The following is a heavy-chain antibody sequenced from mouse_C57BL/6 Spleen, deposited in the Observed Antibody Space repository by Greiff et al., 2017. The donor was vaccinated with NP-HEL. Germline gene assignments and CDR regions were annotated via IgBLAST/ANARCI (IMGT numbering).Heavy chain of an antibody. CDR3: ARVDDYDLYYFDY. CDR1: GYTFTSYW. CDR2: IHPNSGST. J-gene: IGHJ2*01. D-gene: IGHD2-4*01. V-gene: IGHV1-64*01. Sequence: VQLQQPGAELVKPGASVKLSCKASGYTFTSYWMHWVKQRPGQGLEWIGMIHPNSGSTNYNEKFKSKATLTVDKSSSTAYMQLSSLTSEDSAVYYCARVDDYDLYYFDYWGQGTTLTVSS.